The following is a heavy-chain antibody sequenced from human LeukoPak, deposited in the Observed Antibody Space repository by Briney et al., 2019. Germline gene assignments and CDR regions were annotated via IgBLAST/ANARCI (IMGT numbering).Heavy chain of an antibody. J-gene: IGHJ4*02. CDR2: IYYSGST. D-gene: IGHD6-13*01. CDR1: GGSISSYY. Sequence: SETLSLTCTVSGGSISSYYWSWIRQPPGKGLEWIGYIYYSGSTNYNPSLKSRVTISVDTSKNQFSLTLSSVTAADTAVYYCARSASDKYSSSDYWGQGTLVTVSS. CDR3: ARSASDKYSSSDY. V-gene: IGHV4-59*01.